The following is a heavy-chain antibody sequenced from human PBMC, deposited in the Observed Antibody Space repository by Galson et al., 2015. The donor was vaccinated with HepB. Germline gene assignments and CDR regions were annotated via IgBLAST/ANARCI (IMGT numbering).Heavy chain of an antibody. CDR2: IESKTDGGTT. V-gene: IGHV3-15*04. J-gene: IGHJ5*02. Sequence: SLRLSCAASGFSFTNAWMSWVRQAPGKGLEWVGHIESKTDGGTTDYAAPVKGRFTISRDDSKNTLHLQMNSLKTEDTAVYYCPTVLAYCSGGSCYSSGWLPSWFDPWGQGTLVTVSS. D-gene: IGHD2-15*01. CDR1: GFSFTNAW. CDR3: PTVLAYCSGGSCYSSGWLPSWFDP.